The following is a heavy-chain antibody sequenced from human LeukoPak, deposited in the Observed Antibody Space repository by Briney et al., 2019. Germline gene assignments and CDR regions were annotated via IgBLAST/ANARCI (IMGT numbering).Heavy chain of an antibody. CDR1: GGSISSYY. CDR3: AYNRDFALDN. Sequence: SETLCLTCTVSGGSISSYYWSWIRQPPGKGLEWIGYIYYSGSTNYNPSLKSRVTISVDTSKNQFSLKLTSVTAADTAVYFCAYNRDFALDNWGQGTLVTVSS. V-gene: IGHV4-59*12. D-gene: IGHD1-14*01. J-gene: IGHJ4*02. CDR2: IYYSGST.